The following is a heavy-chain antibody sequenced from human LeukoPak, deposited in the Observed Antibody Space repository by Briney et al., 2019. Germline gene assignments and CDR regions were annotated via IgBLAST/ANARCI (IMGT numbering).Heavy chain of an antibody. V-gene: IGHV1-69*13. CDR2: IIPIFGTA. J-gene: IGHJ3*02. CDR1: GGTFSSYA. Sequence: GASVKVSCKASGGTFSSYAISWVRQAPGQGLEWMGGIIPIFGTANYAQKFQGRVTITADESTSTAYMELSSLRSKDTAVYYCARAYSSGWADDAFDIWGQGTMVTVSS. CDR3: ARAYSSGWADDAFDI. D-gene: IGHD6-19*01.